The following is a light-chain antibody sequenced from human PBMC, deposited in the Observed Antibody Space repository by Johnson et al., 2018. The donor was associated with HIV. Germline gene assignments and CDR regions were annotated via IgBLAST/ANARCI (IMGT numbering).Light chain of an antibody. V-gene: IGLV1-51*02. CDR3: GIWDTRLSTGGG. CDR1: SSNIGDHS. Sequence: QSVLTQPPSVSAAPGRRVTVSCSGRSSNIGDHSVSWFQHLPGAAPKLLIYDNDRRPSGIPDRFSGSKSGTSATLDFTELQTGDEADYYCGIWDTRLSTGGGFATGTKVTVL. J-gene: IGLJ1*01. CDR2: DND.